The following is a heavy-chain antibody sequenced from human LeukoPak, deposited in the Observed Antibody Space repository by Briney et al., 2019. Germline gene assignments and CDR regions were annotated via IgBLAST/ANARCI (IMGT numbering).Heavy chain of an antibody. CDR1: GGSFSGYY. CDR3: AGATYYYDSSGRWFDP. Sequence: SETLSLTCAVYGGSFSGYYWSWIRQPPGKGLEWIGEINHSGSTNYNPSLKSRVTISVDTSKNQFSLKLSSVTAADTAVYYCAGATYYYDSSGRWFDPWGQGTLVTVSS. J-gene: IGHJ5*02. D-gene: IGHD3-22*01. CDR2: INHSGST. V-gene: IGHV4-34*01.